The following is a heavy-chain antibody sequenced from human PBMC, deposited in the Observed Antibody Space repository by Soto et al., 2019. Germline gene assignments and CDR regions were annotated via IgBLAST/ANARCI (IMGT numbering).Heavy chain of an antibody. V-gene: IGHV4-4*02. CDR2: IHHSAGT. J-gene: IGHJ4*02. CDR3: ARPVYYTRLNYLYLDS. D-gene: IGHD3-10*01. CDR1: GVSISRGDW. Sequence: QVLLHESGPGLVKPSGTLSLTCTVSGVSISRGDWWSWVRQAPGKELQWIGEIHHSAGTSSHPSLRSRVYLSVDTSKNQFSLNLKSVTAADTGVYYCARPVYYTRLNYLYLDSWGQGLLVTLSS.